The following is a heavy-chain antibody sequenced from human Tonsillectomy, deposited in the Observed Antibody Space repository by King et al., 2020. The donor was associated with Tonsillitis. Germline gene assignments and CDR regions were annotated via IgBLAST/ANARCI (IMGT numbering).Heavy chain of an antibody. D-gene: IGHD1-26*01. CDR1: GYRFTSDA. Sequence: QLVQSGSELKKPGASVNVSCKASGYRFTSDALNWVRQAPGQGLEWMGWINTNTGNPTYAQAFTGRFVFTLDTSVSTAFLQISSLKAEDTAIYYCARGRGASPVTLSLYYFDYWGQGTPVTVSS. J-gene: IGHJ4*02. V-gene: IGHV7-4-1*02. CDR3: ARGRGASPVTLSLYYFDY. CDR2: INTNTGNP.